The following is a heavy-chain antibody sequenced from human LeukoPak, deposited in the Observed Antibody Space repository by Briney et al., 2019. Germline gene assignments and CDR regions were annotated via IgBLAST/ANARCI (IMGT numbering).Heavy chain of an antibody. CDR3: AKTDSSGLPLDY. D-gene: IGHD3-22*01. Sequence: GGSLRLSCAASGFTFSSYEMNWVRQAPGKGLEWVSYISSSGSTTYYADSVKGRFTISRDNSKNTLYLQMNSLRAEDTAVYYCAKTDSSGLPLDYWGQGTLVTVSS. CDR1: GFTFSSYE. CDR2: ISSSGSTT. J-gene: IGHJ4*02. V-gene: IGHV3-48*03.